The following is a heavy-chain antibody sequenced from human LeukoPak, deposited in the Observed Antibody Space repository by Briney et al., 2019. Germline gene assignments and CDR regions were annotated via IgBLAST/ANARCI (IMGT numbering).Heavy chain of an antibody. CDR1: GYSFTSYW. J-gene: IGHJ4*02. D-gene: IGHD1-1*01. CDR3: ARGGYHPSNPTTYFDY. CDR2: IYPGDSDT. V-gene: IGHV5-51*01. Sequence: LGESLKISCKGSGYSFTSYWIGWVRQMPGKGLEWMGIIYPGDSDTRYSPSFQGQVTISADKSISTAYLQWSSLKASDTAMYYCARGGYHPSNPTTYFDYWGQGTLVTVSS.